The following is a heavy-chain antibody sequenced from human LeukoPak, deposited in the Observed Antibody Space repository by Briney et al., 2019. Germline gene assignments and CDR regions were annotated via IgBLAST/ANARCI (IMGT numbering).Heavy chain of an antibody. CDR1: GLSINSGFY. CDR3: ARIRAGAITNAFEI. D-gene: IGHD1-26*01. CDR2: INHNENT. J-gene: IGHJ3*02. Sequence: SETLSLTCVVSGLSINSGFYWGWIRQPPGKGLEWMATINHNENTYYNPSLKSRLTVSADTSKNHFSLRLSSVAAADTALYYCARIRAGAITNAFEIWGQGTVVTVPS. V-gene: IGHV4-38-2*01.